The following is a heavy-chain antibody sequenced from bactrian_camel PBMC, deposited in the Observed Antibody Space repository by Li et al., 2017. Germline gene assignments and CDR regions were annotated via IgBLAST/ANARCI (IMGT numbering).Heavy chain of an antibody. Sequence: VQLVESGGGSVQTGGSLRLSCAASGILVSSSCMGWFRQAPGKEREGVAAIASDGANYYANSVKGRFTISQDNAKNTVYLQMNSLKPEDTAMYYCAARGPYCYTKLSVRDFTYWGQGTQVTVS. CDR3: AARGPYCYTKLSVRDFTY. CDR1: GILVSSSC. J-gene: IGHJ4*01. V-gene: IGHV3S53*01. D-gene: IGHD2*01. CDR2: IASDGAN.